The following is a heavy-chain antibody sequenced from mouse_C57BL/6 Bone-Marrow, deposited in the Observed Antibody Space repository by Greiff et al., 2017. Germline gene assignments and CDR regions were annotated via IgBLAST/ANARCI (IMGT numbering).Heavy chain of an antibody. CDR3: ARSFYRDGYYYFDY. CDR1: GFNIKNTY. CDR2: IDPANGNT. J-gene: IGHJ2*01. Sequence: EVQGVESVAELVRPGASVKLSCTASGFNIKNTYMHWVKQRPEQGLEWIGRIDPANGNTKYAPKFQGKATITADTSSNTAYLQLSSLTSEDTAIYYCARSFYRDGYYYFDYWGQGTTHTVSS. D-gene: IGHD2-3*01. V-gene: IGHV14-3*01.